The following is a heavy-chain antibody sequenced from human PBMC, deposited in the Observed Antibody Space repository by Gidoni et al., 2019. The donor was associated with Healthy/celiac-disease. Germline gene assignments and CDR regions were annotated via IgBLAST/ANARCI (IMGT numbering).Heavy chain of an antibody. J-gene: IGHJ3*02. CDR3: AREGSGWYGTGEEDAFDI. CDR1: GGSISSYY. D-gene: IGHD6-19*01. V-gene: IGHV4-59*01. CDR2: IYYSGST. Sequence: QVQLQESDPGLVKPSETLSLTCTVSGGSISSYYWSWIRQPPGKGLEWIGYIYYSGSTNYNPSLKSRVTISVDTSKNQFSLKLSSVTAADTAVYYCAREGSGWYGTGEEDAFDIWGQGTMVTVSS.